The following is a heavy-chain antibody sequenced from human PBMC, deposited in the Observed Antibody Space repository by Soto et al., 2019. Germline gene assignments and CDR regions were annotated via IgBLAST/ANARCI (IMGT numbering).Heavy chain of an antibody. Sequence: SETLSLTCTVSGGYIGSGDYYWTWIRQSPGKGLEWIGFIYYTGSTYYNPSLKSRVTISVDTSKNQFSLKLSSVTAADTAVYYCARHWRDYYDSSPYYYYGMDVWGQGTTVTVSS. D-gene: IGHD3-22*01. CDR3: ARHWRDYYDSSPYYYYGMDV. CDR1: GGYIGSGDYY. J-gene: IGHJ6*02. CDR2: IYYTGST. V-gene: IGHV4-30-4*01.